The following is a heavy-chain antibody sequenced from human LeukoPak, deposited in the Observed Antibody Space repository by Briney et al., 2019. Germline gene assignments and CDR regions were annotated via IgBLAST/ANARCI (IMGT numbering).Heavy chain of an antibody. D-gene: IGHD5-18*01. CDR3: ARRTSRGFNYGYDFDY. CDR1: GFTFSSYS. CDR2: ISSSSNTI. V-gene: IGHV3-48*01. Sequence: TGGSLRLSCAASGFTFSSYSMNWVRQAPGKGLEWVSYISSSSNTIYYADSVKGRFTISRDNAKNSLYLQMNSLRAEDTAVYYCARRTSRGFNYGYDFDYWGQGTLVTVSS. J-gene: IGHJ4*02.